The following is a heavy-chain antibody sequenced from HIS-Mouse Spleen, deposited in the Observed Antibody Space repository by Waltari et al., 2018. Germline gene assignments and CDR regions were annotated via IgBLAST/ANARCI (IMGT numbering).Heavy chain of an antibody. J-gene: IGHJ4*02. CDR1: GGSFSGYY. D-gene: IGHD1-7*01. V-gene: IGHV4-34*01. CDR3: AGYNWNYGTDY. CDR2: INHSGST. Sequence: QVQLQQWGAGLLKPSETLSLTCAVYGGSFSGYYWSWIRQPPGKGLEWIGEINHSGSTNYNPSFKSRVTISVDTSKNQFSLKLSSVTAADTAVYYCAGYNWNYGTDYWGQGTLVTVSS.